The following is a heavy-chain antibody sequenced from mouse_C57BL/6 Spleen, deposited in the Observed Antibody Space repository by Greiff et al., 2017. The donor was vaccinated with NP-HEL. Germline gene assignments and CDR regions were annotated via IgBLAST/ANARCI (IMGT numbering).Heavy chain of an antibody. CDR3: ARSDDVEYYAMDY. CDR1: GFNIKNTY. D-gene: IGHD2-12*01. Sequence: EVKLVESVAELVRPGASVKLSCTASGFNIKNTYMHWVKQRPEQGLEWIGRIDPANGNTKYAPKFQGKATITADTSSNTAYLQLSSLTSEDTAIYYCARSDDVEYYAMDYWGQGTSVTVSS. V-gene: IGHV14-3*01. CDR2: IDPANGNT. J-gene: IGHJ4*01.